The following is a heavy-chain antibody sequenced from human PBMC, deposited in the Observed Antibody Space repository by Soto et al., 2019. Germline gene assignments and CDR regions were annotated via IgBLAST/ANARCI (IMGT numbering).Heavy chain of an antibody. Sequence: GGSLRISCAASGFTFSSYGMHWVRQAPGKGLEWVAVISYDGSNKYYADSVKGRFTISRDNSKNTLYLQMNSLRAEDTAVYYCAPGRYGDLFDYWGQGTLVTVSS. J-gene: IGHJ4*02. V-gene: IGHV3-30*03. CDR2: ISYDGSNK. CDR1: GFTFSSYG. CDR3: APGRYGDLFDY. D-gene: IGHD4-17*01.